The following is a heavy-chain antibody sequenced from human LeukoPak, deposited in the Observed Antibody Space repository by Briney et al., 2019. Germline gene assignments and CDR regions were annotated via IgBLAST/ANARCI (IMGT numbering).Heavy chain of an antibody. CDR2: IYYSGST. CDR3: ARDCMTTGSFDY. Sequence: SETLSLTCTVSGGSISSSSYYWGWIRQPPGKGLEWIGSIYYSGSTYYNPSLKSRATISVDTSKNQFSLKLSSVSAADTAVYYCARDCMTTGSFDYWGQGTLVTVSS. CDR1: GGSISSSSYY. J-gene: IGHJ4*02. D-gene: IGHD2-8*02. V-gene: IGHV4-39*07.